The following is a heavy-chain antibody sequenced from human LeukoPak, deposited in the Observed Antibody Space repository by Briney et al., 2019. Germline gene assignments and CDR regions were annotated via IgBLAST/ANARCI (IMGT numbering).Heavy chain of an antibody. J-gene: IGHJ4*02. CDR3: ARGGYSYGLYYFDY. Sequence: SETLSLTCAVYGGSFSGYYWSWIRQPPGKGLEWIGEINHSGSTSYNPSLKSRVTISVDTSKNQFSLKLSSVTAADTAVYYCARGGYSYGLYYFDYWGQGTLVTVSS. CDR2: INHSGST. V-gene: IGHV4-34*01. D-gene: IGHD5-18*01. CDR1: GGSFSGYY.